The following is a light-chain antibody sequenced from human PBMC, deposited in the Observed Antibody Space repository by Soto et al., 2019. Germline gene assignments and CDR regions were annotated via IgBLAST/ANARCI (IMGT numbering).Light chain of an antibody. CDR1: QRIRTY. J-gene: IGKJ1*01. CDR3: QQTYSSPRT. CDR2: VTS. V-gene: IGKV1-39*01. Sequence: DIQMTQSPSSLSASVGDRVIITCRASQRIRTYLNWYQQKPGEAPKLLIYVTSNLQSGVPPRFSGSGSGTDFTLSINGLQPEDFATYYWQQTYSSPRTFGQGTKVEI.